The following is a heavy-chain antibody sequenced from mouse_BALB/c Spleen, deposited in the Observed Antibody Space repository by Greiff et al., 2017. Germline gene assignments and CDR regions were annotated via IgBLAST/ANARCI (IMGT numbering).Heavy chain of an antibody. CDR3: ARDPRYDGSSMDY. V-gene: IGHV7-3*02. Sequence: DVKLVESGGGLVQPGGSLRLSCATSGFTFTDYYMSWVRQPPGKALEWLGFIRNKANGYTTEYSASVKGRFTISRDNSQSILYLQMNTLRAEDSATYYCARDPRYDGSSMDYWGQGTSVTVSS. D-gene: IGHD2-14*01. J-gene: IGHJ4*01. CDR1: GFTFTDYY. CDR2: IRNKANGYTT.